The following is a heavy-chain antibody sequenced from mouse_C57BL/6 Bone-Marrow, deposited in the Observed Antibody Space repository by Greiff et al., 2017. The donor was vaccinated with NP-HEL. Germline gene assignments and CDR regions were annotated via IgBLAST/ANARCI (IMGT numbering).Heavy chain of an antibody. CDR1: GFTFSSYA. CDR3: ARDRWVFAY. D-gene: IGHD1-1*02. CDR2: ISDGGSYT. J-gene: IGHJ3*01. V-gene: IGHV5-4*01. Sequence: EVLLVESGGGLVKPGGSLKLSCAASGFTFSSYAMSWVRQTPEKRLEWVATISDGGSYTSYPDNVKGRFTISRDNAKNNLYLQMSHLKSEDTAMYYCARDRWVFAYWGQGTLVTVSA.